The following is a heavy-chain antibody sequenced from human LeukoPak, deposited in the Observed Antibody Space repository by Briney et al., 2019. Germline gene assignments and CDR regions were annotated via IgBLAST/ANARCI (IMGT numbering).Heavy chain of an antibody. D-gene: IGHD5-18*01. CDR2: ISYDGGHN. Sequence: GGSLRLSCAASGFTFSTYAMHWVRQAPGKGLEWVAVISYDGGHNFYVDSVRGRFTISRDSSKKTLFLHMTSLRPEDTAVYYCAKDLSWNTADRWGQGILVTVSS. V-gene: IGHV3-30*04. CDR3: AKDLSWNTADR. J-gene: IGHJ5*02. CDR1: GFTFSTYA.